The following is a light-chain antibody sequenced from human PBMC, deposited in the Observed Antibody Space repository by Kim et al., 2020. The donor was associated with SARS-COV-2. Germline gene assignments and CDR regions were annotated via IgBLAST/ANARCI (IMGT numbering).Light chain of an antibody. CDR1: SRDVGSYNF. CDR3: CSYAGSETWV. Sequence: GQSVTNSCAGTSRDVGSYNFVSWYQQYPGKAPKLMIFEVNKRPSGVSNRFSGSKSGNTASLTISGLQAEDEADYYCCSYAGSETWVFGGGTQLTVL. V-gene: IGLV2-23*02. J-gene: IGLJ3*02. CDR2: EVN.